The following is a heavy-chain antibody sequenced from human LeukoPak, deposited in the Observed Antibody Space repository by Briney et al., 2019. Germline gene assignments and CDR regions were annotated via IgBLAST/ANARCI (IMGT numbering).Heavy chain of an antibody. V-gene: IGHV4-31*03. D-gene: IGHD4-17*01. Sequence: SQTLSLTCTVSGGSISSGGYYWSWIRQHPGKGLEWIGYIYYSGSTYYNPSLKSRVTISVDTSKNQFSPKLSSVTAADTAVYYCARGHGDYSSRYDYWGQGTLVTVSS. CDR1: GGSISSGGYY. CDR3: ARGHGDYSSRYDY. CDR2: IYYSGST. J-gene: IGHJ4*02.